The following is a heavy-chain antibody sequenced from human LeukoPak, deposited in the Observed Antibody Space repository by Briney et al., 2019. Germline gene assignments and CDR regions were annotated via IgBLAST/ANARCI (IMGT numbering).Heavy chain of an antibody. D-gene: IGHD6-13*01. J-gene: IGHJ4*02. V-gene: IGHV3-53*01. CDR3: ARVGSAAVAGPVDY. Sequence: GGSLRLSCAASGFTVSSNYMSWVRQAPGKGLEWVSVIYSGGSTYYADSVKGRFTISRDNSKNTLYLQMNSLRAEDTAVYYCARVGSAAVAGPVDYWGQGTLVTVSS. CDR1: GFTVSSNY. CDR2: IYSGGST.